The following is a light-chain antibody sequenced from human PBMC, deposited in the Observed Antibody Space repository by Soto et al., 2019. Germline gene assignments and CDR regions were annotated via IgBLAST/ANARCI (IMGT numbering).Light chain of an antibody. Sequence: DIVMTQSPDSLAVSLGERATINCRSSQSVLYSSNNKNYLAWYQQKPGQPPKLLLYWASTRESGVPDRFSGSCSETGFTLTISSLQAEDVAVYYCQQYYSVPLTFGGGTKVEIK. CDR1: QSVLYSSNNKNY. J-gene: IGKJ4*01. CDR3: QQYYSVPLT. CDR2: WAS. V-gene: IGKV4-1*01.